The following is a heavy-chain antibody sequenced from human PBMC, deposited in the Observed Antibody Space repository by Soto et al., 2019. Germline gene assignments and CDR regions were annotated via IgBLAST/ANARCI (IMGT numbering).Heavy chain of an antibody. J-gene: IGHJ4*02. Sequence: SETLSLTCAVYGGSFSGYYWSWIRQSPGKGLEWIGEINHSGSSISNPSLKSRVTISVDTSKNQFSLKLRSATAADTAAYYCARGISLIVEVHRDAPDKYYFDSWSQGTLVTVSS. CDR2: INHSGSS. V-gene: IGHV4-34*01. CDR1: GGSFSGYY. CDR3: ARGISLIVEVHRDAPDKYYFDS. D-gene: IGHD2-15*01.